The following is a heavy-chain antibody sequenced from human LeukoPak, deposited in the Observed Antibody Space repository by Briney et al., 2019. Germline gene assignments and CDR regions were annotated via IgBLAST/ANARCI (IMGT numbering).Heavy chain of an antibody. Sequence: ASVKVSCKASGCTFTGYYMHWVRQAPGQGLEWMGRINPNSGGTNYAQKFQGRVTMTRDTSSSTAYMELSRLRSDATAVYYCAREGYYDSSSHSGFDYWGQGTLVTVSS. CDR2: INPNSGGT. D-gene: IGHD3-22*01. V-gene: IGHV1-2*06. CDR1: GCTFTGYY. J-gene: IGHJ4*02. CDR3: AREGYYDSSSHSGFDY.